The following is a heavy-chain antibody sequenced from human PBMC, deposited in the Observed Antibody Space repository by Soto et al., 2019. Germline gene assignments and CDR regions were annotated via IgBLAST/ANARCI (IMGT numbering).Heavy chain of an antibody. Sequence: SATLSLTCSFSGVSVINKTYYWILIRQPPGKRLEWIGYVYYSGTTNYNPSLKSRVTISVDLSKNQFSLRLSSVTTADTALYYCARTNAGNNNLRSRWCFDYCGKVIMV. CDR3: ARTNAGNNNLRSRWCFDY. CDR1: GVSVINKTYY. D-gene: IGHD2-8*01. CDR2: VYYSGTT. V-gene: IGHV4-61*01. J-gene: IGHJ4*02.